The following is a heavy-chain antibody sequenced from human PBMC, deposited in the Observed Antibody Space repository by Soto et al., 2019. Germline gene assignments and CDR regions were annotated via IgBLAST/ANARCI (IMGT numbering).Heavy chain of an antibody. CDR1: GFTFSSYA. J-gene: IGHJ4*02. D-gene: IGHD1-20*01. CDR3: AKDFSNWNDKGGFDY. CDR2: ISGGGGST. Sequence: EVQLLESGGGLVQPGGSLRLSCAASGFTFSSYAMSWVRQAPGKGLEWVSAISGGGGSTYYADSVKGRFTSSRDNSKNTLYLQMNSLRAEDTAVYYWAKDFSNWNDKGGFDYWGQGTLVTVSS. V-gene: IGHV3-23*01.